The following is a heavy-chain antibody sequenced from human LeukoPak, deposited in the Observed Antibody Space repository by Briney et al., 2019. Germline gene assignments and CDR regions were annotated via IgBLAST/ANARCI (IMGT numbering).Heavy chain of an antibody. Sequence: SETLSLTCTVSGDSINSLDLWSWVRQPPGKGLEWIGEMYLSGTTHSNPSVKSRVTISIDKSKNQFFLNLSSVTAADTAVYYCTGLVGRYSSGLYYYYFDYWGQGTLVTVSS. D-gene: IGHD3-22*01. CDR1: GDSINSLDL. V-gene: IGHV4-4*02. CDR2: MYLSGTT. CDR3: TGLVGRYSSGLYYYYFDY. J-gene: IGHJ4*02.